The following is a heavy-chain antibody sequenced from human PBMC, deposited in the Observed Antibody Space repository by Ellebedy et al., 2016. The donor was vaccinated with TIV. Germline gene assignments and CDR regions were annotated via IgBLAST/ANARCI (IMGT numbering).Heavy chain of an antibody. CDR2: MNPNSGNT. CDR3: ARGSPVAGTKRSWQAQSC. V-gene: IGHV1-8*01. CDR1: GYTFTSYD. J-gene: IGHJ4*02. Sequence: ASVKVSCXASGYTFTSYDINWVRQATGQGLEWMGWMNPNSGNTGYAQKFQGRVTMTRNTSISTAYMELSSLRSEDTAVYYCARGSPVAGTKRSWQAQSCWGQGTLVTVSS. D-gene: IGHD6-19*01.